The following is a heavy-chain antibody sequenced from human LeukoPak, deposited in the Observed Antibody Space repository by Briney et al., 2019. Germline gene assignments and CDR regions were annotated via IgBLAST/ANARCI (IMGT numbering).Heavy chain of an antibody. CDR3: AGNYYGSGSYYSEDRY. CDR1: TFSISSGYY. CDR2: IYTSGST. D-gene: IGHD3-10*01. J-gene: IGHJ4*02. Sequence: SETLSLTCTVSTFSISSGYYWSWIRQPAGKGLEWIGRIYTSGSTNYNPSLKSRVTISVDTSKNQFSLRLSSVTAADTAVYYCAGNYYGSGSYYSEDRYWGQGTLVTVSS. V-gene: IGHV4-61*02.